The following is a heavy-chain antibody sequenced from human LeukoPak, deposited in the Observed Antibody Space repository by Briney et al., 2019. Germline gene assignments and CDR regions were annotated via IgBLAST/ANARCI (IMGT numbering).Heavy chain of an antibody. CDR1: GGTLSSYA. V-gene: IGHV1-69*01. D-gene: IGHD6-19*01. J-gene: IGHJ4*02. CDR2: IIPIFGTA. Sequence: ASVKVSCKASGGTLSSYAISWVRQAPGQGLEWMGGIIPIFGTANYAQKFQGRVTITADESTSAAYMELSSLRSEDTAVYYCARGQQWLDLFGYWGQGTLVTVSS. CDR3: ARGQQWLDLFGY.